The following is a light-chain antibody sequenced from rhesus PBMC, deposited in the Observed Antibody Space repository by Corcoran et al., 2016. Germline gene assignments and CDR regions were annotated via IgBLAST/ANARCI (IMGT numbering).Light chain of an antibody. Sequence: EIVMTQSPATLSLSPGERATLSCRASQSVSSSLAWYQQKPGQAPRLLIYGASSRATGIPDRFSGSGSGTEFTRTLSSLEPEDFAVYYCQQYTNWPYSFGQGTKVEIK. V-gene: IGKV3-42*03. CDR3: QQYTNWPYS. CDR2: GAS. CDR1: QSVSSS. J-gene: IGKJ2*01.